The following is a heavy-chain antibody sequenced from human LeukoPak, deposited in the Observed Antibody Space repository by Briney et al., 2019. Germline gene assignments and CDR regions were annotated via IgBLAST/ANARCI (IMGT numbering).Heavy chain of an antibody. J-gene: IGHJ4*02. Sequence: ASVKVSCKASGYNFINYALHWVRLAPGQRLEWMGWINAASGDTEYSQNFQGRVTITRDTSASTAYMELSRLRSEDTAVYYCARVHDDFLDYWGQGTLVTVSS. V-gene: IGHV1-3*01. CDR1: GYNFINYA. CDR2: INAASGDT. D-gene: IGHD3-3*01. CDR3: ARVHDDFLDY.